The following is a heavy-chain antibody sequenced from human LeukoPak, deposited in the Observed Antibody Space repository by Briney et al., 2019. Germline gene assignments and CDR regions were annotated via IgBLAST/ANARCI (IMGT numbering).Heavy chain of an antibody. J-gene: IGHJ4*02. Sequence: ASVKVSCKASGYTFTSYDINWVRQATGQGLEWMGWMNPNSGNTGYAQKFQGRVTMTRNTSISTAYMGLSSLRSEDTAVYYCARGLYYYDSSGYYYSYFDYWGQGTLVTVSS. V-gene: IGHV1-8*01. CDR3: ARGLYYYDSSGYYYSYFDY. CDR2: MNPNSGNT. D-gene: IGHD3-22*01. CDR1: GYTFTSYD.